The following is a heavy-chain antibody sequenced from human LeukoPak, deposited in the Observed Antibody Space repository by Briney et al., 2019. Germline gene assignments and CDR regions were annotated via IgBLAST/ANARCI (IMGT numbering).Heavy chain of an antibody. D-gene: IGHD3-10*01. CDR2: INTDGSTT. Sequence: GGSLRLSCAASGLTFSGYSMHWVRQAPGKGLVWVSRINTDGSTTTYADSVKGRFTISRDNAKNTLYLQMSSLRAEDTAVYFCARNSYYGHDYWGQGTLVTVSS. V-gene: IGHV3-74*01. CDR3: ARNSYYGHDY. CDR1: GLTFSGYS. J-gene: IGHJ4*02.